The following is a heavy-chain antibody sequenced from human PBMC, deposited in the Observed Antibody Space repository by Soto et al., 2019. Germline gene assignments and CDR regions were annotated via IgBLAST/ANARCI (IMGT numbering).Heavy chain of an antibody. Sequence: EVQLVETGGGLIQRGGSLRLSCAASGFTVSSNYMTWVRQAPGKGLEWVSVIYAGGSTYYADSVKGRFTISRDNSKNTLYLQMNSLRAEDTAVYYCARHPSGSTAGTYYGMDVWGQGTTVTVSS. CDR2: IYAGGST. V-gene: IGHV3-53*02. D-gene: IGHD2-2*01. CDR1: GFTVSSNY. J-gene: IGHJ6*02. CDR3: ARHPSGSTAGTYYGMDV.